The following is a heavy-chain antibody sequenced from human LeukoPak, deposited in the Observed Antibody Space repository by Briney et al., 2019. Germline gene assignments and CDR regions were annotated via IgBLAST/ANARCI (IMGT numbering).Heavy chain of an antibody. D-gene: IGHD3-22*01. J-gene: IGHJ4*02. CDR3: AREGGSFYDSTGLDF. Sequence: SETLSLTCTVSGDSISSGYYFWSWIRQPAGKGLEWIGCIYTSGDTNYSPSLKSRVTISVDTSKNQFSLQLTSVTAADTAVYYCAREGGSFYDSTGLDFWGQGTLVTVSA. V-gene: IGHV4-61*02. CDR2: IYTSGDT. CDR1: GDSISSGYYF.